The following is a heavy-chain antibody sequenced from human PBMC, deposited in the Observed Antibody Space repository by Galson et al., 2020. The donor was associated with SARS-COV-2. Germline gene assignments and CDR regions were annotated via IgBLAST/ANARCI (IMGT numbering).Heavy chain of an antibody. Sequence: KMSGPTLVKPTQTLTLTCTLPGFSLSTSGVGVGWIRQPPGKALEWLALLYWDDDKRYSPTPKSRLTITKDTSKNQVVLTMTNMDPVDTATYYCAHTSGYCSGGSCDSYDYWGQGTLVTVSS. J-gene: IGHJ4*02. V-gene: IGHV2-5*02. CDR3: AHTSGYCSGGSCDSYDY. CDR1: GFSLSTSGVG. D-gene: IGHD2-15*01. CDR2: LYWDDDK.